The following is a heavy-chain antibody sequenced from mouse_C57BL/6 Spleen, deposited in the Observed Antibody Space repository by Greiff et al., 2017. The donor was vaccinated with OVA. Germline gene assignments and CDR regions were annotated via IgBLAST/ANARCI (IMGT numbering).Heavy chain of an antibody. CDR2: IDPSDSET. Sequence: QVQLQQSGAELVRPGSSVKLSCKASGYTFTSYWMHWVKQRPIQGLEWIGNIDPSDSETHYNQKFKDKATLTVDKSSSTAYMQLSSLTSEDSAVYYCARKGGDGSYWYFDVWGTGTTVTVSS. CDR3: ARKGGDGSYWYFDV. D-gene: IGHD3-3*01. CDR1: GYTFTSYW. V-gene: IGHV1-52*01. J-gene: IGHJ1*03.